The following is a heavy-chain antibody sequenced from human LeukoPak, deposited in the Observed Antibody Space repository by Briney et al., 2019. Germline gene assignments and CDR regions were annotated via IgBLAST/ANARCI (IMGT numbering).Heavy chain of an antibody. J-gene: IGHJ6*03. D-gene: IGHD2-2*01. CDR3: ARGNRYCSSTSCSRDYYYMDV. CDR2: IIPIFGTA. V-gene: IGHV1-69*13. CDR1: GGTFSSYA. Sequence: SVKVSCKASGGTFSSYAISWVRQAPGQGLEWMGGIIPIFGTANYAQKFQGRVTITVDESTSTAYMELSSLRSEDTAVYYCARGNRYCSSTSCSRDYYYMDVWGKGTTVTVSS.